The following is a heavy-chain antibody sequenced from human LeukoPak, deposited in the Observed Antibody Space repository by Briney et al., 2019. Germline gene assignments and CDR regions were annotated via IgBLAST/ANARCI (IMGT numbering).Heavy chain of an antibody. CDR2: IYLSDAPI. V-gene: IGHV3-21*01. D-gene: IGHD5-24*01. J-gene: IGHJ4*03. CDR1: GFRFSIYR. Sequence: GGSLRLSCAASGFRFSIYRMNWVRLAPGKGPEWIASIYLSDAPIPSEDPVKGRFSISRDNVNIALYLQMDNLRVEDTGVYYCARDRGYTRTNTDGYPVFDLWGQGTLVTVSS. CDR3: ARDRGYTRTNTDGYPVFDL.